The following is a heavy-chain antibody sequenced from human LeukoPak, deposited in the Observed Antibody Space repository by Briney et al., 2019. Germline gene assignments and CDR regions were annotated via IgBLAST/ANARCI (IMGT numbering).Heavy chain of an antibody. Sequence: GGSLRLSCAASGFTFSSYEMNWVRQAPGKGLEWVSYISSSGSTIYYADSVKGRFTISRDNAKNSLYLQMNSLRAEDTAVYYCARVGYSYGLLDYWGQGTLVTVSS. V-gene: IGHV3-48*03. J-gene: IGHJ4*02. CDR1: GFTFSSYE. D-gene: IGHD5-18*01. CDR2: ISSSGSTI. CDR3: ARVGYSYGLLDY.